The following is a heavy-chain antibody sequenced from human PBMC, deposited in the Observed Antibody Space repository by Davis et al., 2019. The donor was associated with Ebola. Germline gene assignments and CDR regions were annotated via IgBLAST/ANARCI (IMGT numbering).Heavy chain of an antibody. CDR2: IYYSGST. CDR3: ARVGRVYCSSTSCSDSP. D-gene: IGHD2-2*01. V-gene: IGHV4-59*08. J-gene: IGHJ3*01. CDR1: GGSISSYY. Sequence: PSETLSLTCTVSGGSISSYYWSWIRQPPGKGLEWIGYIYYSGSTNYNPSLKSRVTISVDTSKNQFSLKLSSVTAADTAVYYCARVGRVYCSSTSCSDSPWGQGTMVTVSS.